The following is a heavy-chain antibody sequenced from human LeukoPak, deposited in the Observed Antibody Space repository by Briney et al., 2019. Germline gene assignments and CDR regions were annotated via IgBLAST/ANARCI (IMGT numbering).Heavy chain of an antibody. CDR1: GFTFNNYA. Sequence: GGSLRLSCAASGFTFNNYAMSWVRQAPGKGLEWVSSISGSGSNTYYADSVKGRFTISRDNAKNSLYLQMNSLRAEDTAVYYCARDQHGDFDYWGQGTLVTVSS. D-gene: IGHD4-17*01. CDR3: ARDQHGDFDY. J-gene: IGHJ4*02. CDR2: ISGSGSNT. V-gene: IGHV3-21*01.